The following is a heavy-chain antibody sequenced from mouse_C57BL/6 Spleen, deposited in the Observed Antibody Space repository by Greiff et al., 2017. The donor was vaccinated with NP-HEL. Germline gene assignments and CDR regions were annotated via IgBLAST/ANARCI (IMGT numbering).Heavy chain of an antibody. V-gene: IGHV3-6*01. CDR1: GYSITSCYY. Sequence: DVQLQESGPGLVKPSQSLSLTCSVTGYSITSCYYWNWIRQFPGNKLEWRGYISYDGSNNYNPSLKNRISITRDTSKNQFFLKLDSVTTEDTATYYCARALYDYDYYFDYWGQGTTLTVSS. J-gene: IGHJ2*01. D-gene: IGHD2-4*01. CDR2: ISYDGSN. CDR3: ARALYDYDYYFDY.